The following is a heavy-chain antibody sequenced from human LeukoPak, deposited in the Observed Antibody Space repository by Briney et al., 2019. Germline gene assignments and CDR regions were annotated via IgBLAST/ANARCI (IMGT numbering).Heavy chain of an antibody. Sequence: PGGSLRLSCAASGFTFSGYGMHWVRQAPGKGLEWVAVISYDGSNKYYADSVKGRFTISRDNSKNTLYLQMNSLRAEDTAVYYCAKETYYYDSSGYFKYYFDYWGQGTLVTVSS. CDR2: ISYDGSNK. CDR1: GFTFSGYG. D-gene: IGHD3-22*01. CDR3: AKETYYYDSSGYFKYYFDY. J-gene: IGHJ4*02. V-gene: IGHV3-30*18.